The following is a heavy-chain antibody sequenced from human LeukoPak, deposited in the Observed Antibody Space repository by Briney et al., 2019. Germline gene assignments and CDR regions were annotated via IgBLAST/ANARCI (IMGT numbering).Heavy chain of an antibody. CDR3: ANYGTAREFAY. CDR2: INPTGGQT. V-gene: IGHV1-46*01. Sequence: AASVTVSFTASSYTFRNYYLQWIRQAPGQGLGWMGRINPTGGQTTYSPRFKGRVVMTRDTSTSTVFMELPSLRSDDTAIYYCANYGTAREFAYWGQGTLVTVSP. J-gene: IGHJ4*02. CDR1: SYTFRNYY. D-gene: IGHD3-16*01.